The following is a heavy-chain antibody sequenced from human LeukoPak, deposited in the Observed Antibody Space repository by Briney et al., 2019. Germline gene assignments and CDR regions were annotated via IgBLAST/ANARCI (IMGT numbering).Heavy chain of an antibody. CDR1: GGSISSGGYY. CDR2: IYYSGST. Sequence: SQTLSLTCTVSGGSISSGGYYWSWIRQHPGKGLEWIGYIYYSGSTYYNPSLKSRVTISVDTSKNQFFLKLSSVTAADTAVYYCARYDSSGYSNWFDPWGQGTLVTVSS. V-gene: IGHV4-31*03. D-gene: IGHD3-22*01. J-gene: IGHJ5*02. CDR3: ARYDSSGYSNWFDP.